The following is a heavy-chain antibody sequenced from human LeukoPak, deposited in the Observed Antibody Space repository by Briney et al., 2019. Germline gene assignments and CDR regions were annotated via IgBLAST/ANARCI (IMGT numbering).Heavy chain of an antibody. V-gene: IGHV4-34*01. J-gene: IGHJ4*02. CDR1: GGSFSGYY. D-gene: IGHD2-2*01. CDR3: ARRAFGQLLFDY. CDR2: INDSGST. Sequence: SETLSLTCAVYGGSFSGYYWSWIRQPPGKGLEWIGEINDSGSTNYNPSLKSRVTISVDTSKNQFSLKLSSVTAADTAVYYCARRAFGQLLFDYWGQGTLVTVSS.